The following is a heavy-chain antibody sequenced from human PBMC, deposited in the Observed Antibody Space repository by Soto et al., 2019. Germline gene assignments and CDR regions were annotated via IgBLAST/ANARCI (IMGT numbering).Heavy chain of an antibody. CDR1: GYTFTNYG. CDR3: ARGVGSGSYYNQYNWFDP. J-gene: IGHJ5*02. Sequence: QVQLVQSGAEVKKPGASVKVSCKASGYTFTNYGISWVRQAPGQGLAWMGWISAYNGNTKYAQKLQGRVTMTTDTSTSTAYMELRSLRSDDTAVYYCARGVGSGSYYNQYNWFDPWGQGTLVTVSS. CDR2: ISAYNGNT. D-gene: IGHD3-10*01. V-gene: IGHV1-18*01.